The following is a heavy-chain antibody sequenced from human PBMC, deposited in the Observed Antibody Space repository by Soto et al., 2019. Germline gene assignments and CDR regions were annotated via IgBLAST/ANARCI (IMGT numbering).Heavy chain of an antibody. CDR2: IIPIFGTA. CDR1: GGTFSSYA. V-gene: IGHV1-69*13. D-gene: IGHD3-3*01. Sequence: ASVKVSCKASGGTFSSYAISWVRQAPGQGLEWMGGIIPIFGTANYAQKFQGRVTITADESTSTAYMELSSLRSEDTAVYYCASAKSLRQSNYYYYGMDVWGQGTTVTVSS. CDR3: ASAKSLRQSNYYYYGMDV. J-gene: IGHJ6*02.